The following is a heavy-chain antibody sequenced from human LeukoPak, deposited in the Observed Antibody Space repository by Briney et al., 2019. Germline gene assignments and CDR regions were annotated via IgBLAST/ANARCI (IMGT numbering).Heavy chain of an antibody. CDR3: ARVRGYDFWPSDY. Sequence: SETLSLTCTVSGGSISSYHWSWIRQPPGKGLEWIGYIYYSGSTNYNPSLKSRVTISLDTSKNQFSLKVSSVTAADTAVYYCARVRGYDFWPSDYWGQGTLVTVSS. CDR2: IYYSGST. CDR1: GGSISSYH. D-gene: IGHD3-3*01. J-gene: IGHJ4*02. V-gene: IGHV4-59*08.